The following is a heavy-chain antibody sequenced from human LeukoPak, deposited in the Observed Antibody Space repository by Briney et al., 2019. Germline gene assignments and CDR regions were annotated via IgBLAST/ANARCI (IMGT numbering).Heavy chain of an antibody. CDR1: GFTFRSYA. J-gene: IGHJ5*02. Sequence: PGGSLRLSCAASGFTFRSYAMSWVRQAPGKGLEWVSAISKDADATYYAGSVKGRFTISRDNAKNTLHLQMDSLTVEDTAVYYCAVSNWMDPWGQGTLVTVSS. CDR3: AVSNWMDP. CDR2: ISKDADAT. V-gene: IGHV3-23*01.